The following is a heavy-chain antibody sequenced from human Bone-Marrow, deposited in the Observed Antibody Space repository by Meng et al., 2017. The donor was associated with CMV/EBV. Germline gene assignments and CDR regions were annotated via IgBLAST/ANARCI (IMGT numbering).Heavy chain of an antibody. J-gene: IGHJ2*01. CDR3: ARDRVRGRAYWYFDL. V-gene: IGHV3-20*04. Sequence: GESLKISCAASGFTFDDYGMSWVRQAPGKGLEWVSGINWNGGSTGYADSVKGRFTISRDNAKNSLYLQMNSLRAEDTALYYCARDRVRGRAYWYFDLWGRGTLVTGSS. CDR1: GFTFDDYG. CDR2: INWNGGST. D-gene: IGHD3-10*01.